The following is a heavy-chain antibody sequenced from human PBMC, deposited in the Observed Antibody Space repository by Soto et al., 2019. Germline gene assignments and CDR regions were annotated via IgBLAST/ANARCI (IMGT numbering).Heavy chain of an antibody. V-gene: IGHV3-33*05. CDR1: GFTFRSYV. J-gene: IGHJ4*02. Sequence: QVQLVESGGGVVQPGTSLRLSCVGSGFTFRSYVIHWVRQAPGKGLEWVALTSYDGSNNFYGDSVKGRFTISRHNSRNTVDLQMDSLRFEGTALYYCARWGTTGGLDVWGQGTLVSVSS. CDR2: TSYDGSNN. D-gene: IGHD3-16*01. CDR3: ARWGTTGGLDV.